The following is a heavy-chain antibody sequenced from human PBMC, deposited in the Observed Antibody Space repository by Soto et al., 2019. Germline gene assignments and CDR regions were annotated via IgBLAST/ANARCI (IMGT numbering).Heavy chain of an antibody. Sequence: GVSLRLSCAASRFTFSSYAMCWVRQAPGKGLEWVSSISVSGGSTYYADSVKGRFTISRDNSKNTLYLQMNSLRAEDTAVYYCAKDGYSILRNKTPDYCDQGTRVTVSS. CDR2: ISVSGGST. D-gene: IGHD1-26*01. J-gene: IGHJ4*02. CDR1: RFTFSSYA. CDR3: AKDGYSILRNKTPDY. V-gene: IGHV3-23*01.